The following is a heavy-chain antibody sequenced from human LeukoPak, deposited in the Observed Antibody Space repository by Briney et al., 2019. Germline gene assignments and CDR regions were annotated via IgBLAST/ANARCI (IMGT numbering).Heavy chain of an antibody. D-gene: IGHD3-22*01. Sequence: ASVKVSCKTSGYTFTGHYIHWVRQAPGQGPQWVGWVNANNGATHCAQKLQDRVTMTRDTSISTAYMELSRLTSDDTAVYYCARDQNYYDTNTYYGIDCWGQGTLVTVSS. CDR2: VNANNGAT. J-gene: IGHJ4*02. CDR3: ARDQNYYDTNTYYGIDC. CDR1: GYTFTGHY. V-gene: IGHV1-2*02.